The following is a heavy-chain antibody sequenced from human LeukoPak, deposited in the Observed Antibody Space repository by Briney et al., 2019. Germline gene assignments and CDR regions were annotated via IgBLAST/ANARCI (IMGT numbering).Heavy chain of an antibody. CDR3: ARDGAMVRGVITYFDY. CDR2: ISSSSSTI. V-gene: IGHV3-48*01. Sequence: GGSLRLSCAASGFTFSSYSMNWVRQAPGKGLEWVSYISSSSSTIYYADSVKGRFTISRDNAKNSLYLQMNSLRAEDTAVYYCARDGAMVRGVITYFDYWGQGTLVTASS. J-gene: IGHJ4*02. D-gene: IGHD3-10*01. CDR1: GFTFSSYS.